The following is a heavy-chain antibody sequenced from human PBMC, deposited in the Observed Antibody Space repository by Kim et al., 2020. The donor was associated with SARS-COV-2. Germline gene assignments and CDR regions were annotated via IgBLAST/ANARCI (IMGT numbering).Heavy chain of an antibody. J-gene: IGHJ6*02. V-gene: IGHV4-39*01. D-gene: IGHD5-18*01. CDR1: GGSISSSSYY. CDR2: IYYSGST. Sequence: SETLSLTCTVSGGSISSSSYYWGWIRQPPGKGLEWIGSIYYSGSTYYNPSLKSRVTISVDTSKNQFSLKLSSVTAADTAVYYCARHPWIQLWMYGMDVWGQGTTVTVSS. CDR3: ARHPWIQLWMYGMDV.